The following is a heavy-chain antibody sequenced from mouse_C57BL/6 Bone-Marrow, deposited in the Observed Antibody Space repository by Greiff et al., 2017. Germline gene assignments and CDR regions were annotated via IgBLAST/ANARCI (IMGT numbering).Heavy chain of an antibody. D-gene: IGHD1-1*01. V-gene: IGHV1-82*01. CDR1: GYAFSSSW. CDR3: ARSYYYGSSRY. J-gene: IGHJ2*01. Sequence: VQLQQSGPELVKPGASVKISCKASGYAFSSSWMNWVKQRPGKGLEWIGRIYPGDGDTNYNGKFKGKATLTADKSSSTAYMQLSSLTSEDSAVYFCARSYYYGSSRYWGQGTTLTVSS. CDR2: IYPGDGDT.